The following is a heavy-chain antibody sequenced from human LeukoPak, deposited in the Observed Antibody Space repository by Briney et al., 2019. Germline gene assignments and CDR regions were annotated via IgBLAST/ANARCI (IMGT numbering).Heavy chain of an antibody. Sequence: SETLSLTCAVYGGSYSGYYWSWIRQPPGKGLEWIGEINHSGSTNYNPSLKSRVTISVDTSKNQFSLKLSSVTAADTAVYYCARSVCSGGSCYLFDYWGQGTLVTVSS. J-gene: IGHJ4*02. CDR3: ARSVCSGGSCYLFDY. D-gene: IGHD2-15*01. CDR2: INHSGST. V-gene: IGHV4-34*01. CDR1: GGSYSGYY.